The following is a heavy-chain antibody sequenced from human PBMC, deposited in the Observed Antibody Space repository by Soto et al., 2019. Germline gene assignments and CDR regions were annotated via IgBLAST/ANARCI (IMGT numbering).Heavy chain of an antibody. J-gene: IGHJ4*02. D-gene: IGHD6-13*01. V-gene: IGHV1-18*01. CDR1: GYTFTSNG. CDR3: ARNWDSSQDY. CDR2: ISTYNGNT. Sequence: QVQLVQSGAEVKKPGASVKVSCKASGYTFTSNGITWVRQAPGQGLEWMGWISTYNGNTNYAQKLQGRVIMTTDTATSTGYMELRSLRSDDTAVYYCARNWDSSQDYWGQGTLVTVSS.